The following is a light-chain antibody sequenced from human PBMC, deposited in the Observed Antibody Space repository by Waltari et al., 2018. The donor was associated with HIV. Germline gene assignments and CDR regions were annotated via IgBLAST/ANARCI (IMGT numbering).Light chain of an antibody. Sequence: QSVLTQPASVSGSPGQSITISCTGASSDVGDYNSVSWYQPSPGQAPKLLIYEVSDRPSGVSNRFSGSKSGNTASLTISGLQPEDESNYYCSSYSKSNSLVFGTGTKVTVL. J-gene: IGLJ1*01. CDR1: SSDVGDYNS. CDR2: EVS. V-gene: IGLV2-14*01. CDR3: SSYSKSNSLV.